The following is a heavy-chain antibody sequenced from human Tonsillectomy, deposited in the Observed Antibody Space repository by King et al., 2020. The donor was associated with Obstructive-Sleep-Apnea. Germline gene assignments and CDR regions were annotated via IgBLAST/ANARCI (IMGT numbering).Heavy chain of an antibody. D-gene: IGHD6-19*01. CDR2: ITSSGRRI. J-gene: IGHJ4*02. V-gene: IGHV3-11*01. Sequence: VQLVESGGGLVKPGGSLRLSCAASGFTFSDYYMSWIRQAPGKGLEWVSYITSSGRRIHYADSVKGRFTISRDNAKNSLYLQMNSLRAEDTAVYYCAGDQSGWPSHYFDYWGQGTLVTDSS. CDR1: GFTFSDYY. CDR3: AGDQSGWPSHYFDY.